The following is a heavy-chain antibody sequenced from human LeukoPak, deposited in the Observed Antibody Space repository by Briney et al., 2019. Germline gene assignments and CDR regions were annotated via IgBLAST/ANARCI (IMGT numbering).Heavy chain of an antibody. D-gene: IGHD3-22*01. CDR1: GGTFSSYA. Sequence: ASVKVSCKASGGTFSSYAISWVRQAPGQGLEWMGGIIPIFGTANYVQKFQGRVTITTDESTSTAYMELSSLRSEDTAVYYCARDMAYYDSSGYYYYFDYWGQGTLVTVSS. V-gene: IGHV1-69*05. CDR2: IIPIFGTA. J-gene: IGHJ4*02. CDR3: ARDMAYYDSSGYYYYFDY.